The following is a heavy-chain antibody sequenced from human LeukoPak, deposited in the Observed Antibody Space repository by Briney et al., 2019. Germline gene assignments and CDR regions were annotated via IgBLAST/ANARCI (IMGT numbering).Heavy chain of an antibody. CDR3: ARDEYYYDSSGYFDY. CDR1: GFTFSSHS. CDR2: ISSSSSYI. D-gene: IGHD3-22*01. Sequence: GGSLRLSCAASGFTFSSHSMDWVRQAPGKGLEWVSSISSSSSYIYYADSVKGRFTISRDNAKNSLYLQMNSLRAEDTAVYYCARDEYYYDSSGYFDYWGQGTLVTVSS. J-gene: IGHJ4*02. V-gene: IGHV3-21*01.